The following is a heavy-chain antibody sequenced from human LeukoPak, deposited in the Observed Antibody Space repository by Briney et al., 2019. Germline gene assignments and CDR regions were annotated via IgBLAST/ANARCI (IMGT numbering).Heavy chain of an antibody. CDR3: ARLIPRDYSNYGPYYYYGMDV. Sequence: ASVKVSCKASGYTFTSYGISWVRQAPGQGLEWMGWISAYNGNTNYAQKLQGRVTMTTDTSTSTAYMELRSLRSDDTVVYYCARLIPRDYSNYGPYYYYGMDVWGQGTTVTVSS. CDR1: GYTFTSYG. CDR2: ISAYNGNT. D-gene: IGHD4-4*01. V-gene: IGHV1-18*01. J-gene: IGHJ6*02.